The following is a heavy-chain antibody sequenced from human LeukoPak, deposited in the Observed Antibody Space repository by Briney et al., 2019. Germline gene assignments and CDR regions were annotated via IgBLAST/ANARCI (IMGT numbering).Heavy chain of an antibody. V-gene: IGHV4-39*01. CDR1: GGSISSSSYY. J-gene: IGHJ3*02. CDR3: ARREAIVVVVAATGGAFDI. Sequence: SETLSLTCTVSGGSISSSSYYWGWIRQPPGKGLEWIGSIYYSGSTYYNPSLKSRVTISVDTSKNQFSLKLSSVTAADTAVYYCARREAIVVVVAATGGAFDIWGQGTMVTVSS. CDR2: IYYSGST. D-gene: IGHD2-15*01.